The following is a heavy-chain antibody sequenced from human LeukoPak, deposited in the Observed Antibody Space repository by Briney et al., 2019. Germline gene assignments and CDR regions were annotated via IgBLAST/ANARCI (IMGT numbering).Heavy chain of an antibody. J-gene: IGHJ4*02. D-gene: IGHD1-26*01. V-gene: IGHV3-48*01. CDR1: GFTFSTYS. CDR2: ITSSSSTI. Sequence: GGSLRLSCAASGFTFSTYSIHWVRQAPGKGLEWLSYITSSSSTIYYADSVQGRFTISRDNAKSSLYLQMNSLRVEDTAVYYCARDRVGAYWGQGTLVTVSS. CDR3: ARDRVGAY.